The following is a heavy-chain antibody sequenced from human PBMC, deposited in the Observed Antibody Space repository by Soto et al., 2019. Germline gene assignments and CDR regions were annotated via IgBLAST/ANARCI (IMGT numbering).Heavy chain of an antibody. V-gene: IGHV1-46*01. CDR2: INPVDGTT. J-gene: IGHJ5*02. Sequence: ASVKVSCKTSGYSFTDNYMHWVRQAPGQGLEWMGMINPVDGTTNFDQRFQGRVTMTRDTSTSKVHLQLSSLKSEDTAVYFCARAIIRTWFDPWGQGTLVTVSS. CDR1: GYSFTDNY. CDR3: ARAIIRTWFDP.